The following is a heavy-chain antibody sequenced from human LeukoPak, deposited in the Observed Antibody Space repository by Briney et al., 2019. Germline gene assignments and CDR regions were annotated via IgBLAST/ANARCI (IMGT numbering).Heavy chain of an antibody. V-gene: IGHV3-7*01. CDR1: GFPFSSYA. J-gene: IGHJ4*02. Sequence: TGGSLRLSCAASGFPFSSYAMSWVRQAPGKGLEWVANIKQDGSEKNYVDSVKGRFTISRDNAKNSMSLQMNSLRAEDTAVYYCTREGILAGVDYWGQGTLVTVSS. CDR3: TREGILAGVDY. CDR2: IKQDGSEK. D-gene: IGHD6-13*01.